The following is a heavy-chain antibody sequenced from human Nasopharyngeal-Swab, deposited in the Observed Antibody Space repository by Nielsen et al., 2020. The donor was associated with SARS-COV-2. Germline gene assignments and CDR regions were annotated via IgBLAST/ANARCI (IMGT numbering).Heavy chain of an antibody. D-gene: IGHD4-17*01. CDR2: IAHDASNE. J-gene: IGHJ4*02. V-gene: IGHV3-30*03. Sequence: WTRQPPGKGLEWVAFIAHDASNEYYGDSVKGRFSISRDSSKNTLYLQMDSLRGEDTAVYYCARDAPAHYGAFYWGRGTLGTVSS. CDR3: ARDAPAHYGAFY.